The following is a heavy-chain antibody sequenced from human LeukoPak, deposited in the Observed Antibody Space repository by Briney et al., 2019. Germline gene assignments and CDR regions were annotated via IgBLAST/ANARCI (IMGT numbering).Heavy chain of an antibody. CDR3: VKEGGSSGWYYFDD. J-gene: IGHJ4*02. CDR2: ISWNSVSI. V-gene: IGHV3-9*01. CDR1: GSTFDDYA. Sequence: GGSLRLSCTASGSTFDDYAMHWVRQGPGKGLEWVAGISWNSVSIGYGGSVKGRFTISRDNAKNSLFLQMTSLREEDTALYYCVKEGGSSGWYYFDDWGQGILVTVSS. D-gene: IGHD6-19*01.